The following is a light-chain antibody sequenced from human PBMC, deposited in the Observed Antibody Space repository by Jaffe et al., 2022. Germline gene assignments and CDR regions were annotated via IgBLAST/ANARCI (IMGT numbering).Light chain of an antibody. V-gene: IGKV4-1*01. CDR1: QSLFYSNNNKNH. J-gene: IGKJ1*01. CDR3: HQYYTTPWT. CDR2: WSS. Sequence: DIVMTQSPDSLAVSLGERATINCRSSQSLFYSNNNKNHLAWYQQKPGQPPKLLIYWSSTRESGVPDRFSGGGSETDFTLTISGLQAEDVAVYFCHQYYTTPWTFGQGTKVEIK.